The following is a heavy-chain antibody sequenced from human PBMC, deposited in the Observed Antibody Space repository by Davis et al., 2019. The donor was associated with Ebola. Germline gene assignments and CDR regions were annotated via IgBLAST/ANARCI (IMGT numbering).Heavy chain of an antibody. CDR2: INPHTGNT. V-gene: IGHV1-18*01. J-gene: IGHJ4*02. D-gene: IGHD1-1*01. Sequence: ASVKVSCKVFGYSLNALAIHWVRQAPGKGLEWMGWINPHTGNTNYAQNVQGRVIMTSDTATTTAYMEVGSLRSDDTAVYYCARAQFPTTSDHWGQGTLVTVSS. CDR1: GYSLNALA. CDR3: ARAQFPTTSDH.